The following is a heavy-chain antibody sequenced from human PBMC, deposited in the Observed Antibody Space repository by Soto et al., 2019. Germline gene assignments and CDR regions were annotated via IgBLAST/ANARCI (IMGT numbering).Heavy chain of an antibody. CDR1: GFTFYTYW. D-gene: IGHD3-10*01. J-gene: IGHJ5*02. Sequence: QPGGSLRLSCGASGFTFYTYWMNWVRQAPGMGLEWVANIKSDGSEKYYVDSVKGRFTISRDNAKNSLYLQMNSLRAEDTAVYYCARDHYGPGWFDPWGQGTLVTVSS. CDR2: IKSDGSEK. CDR3: ARDHYGPGWFDP. V-gene: IGHV3-7*03.